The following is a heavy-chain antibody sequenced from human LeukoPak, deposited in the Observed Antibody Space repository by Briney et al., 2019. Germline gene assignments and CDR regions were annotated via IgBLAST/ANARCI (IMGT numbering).Heavy chain of an antibody. V-gene: IGHV3-30*18. CDR3: AKSLDSYYYYYYMDV. Sequence: GGSLRLSCAASGFTFSSYGMHWVRQAPGKGLEWVAVMSYDGSNKYYADSVKGRFTISRDNSKNTLYLQMNSLRAEDTAVYYCAKSLDSYYYYYYMDVWGKGTTVTVSS. D-gene: IGHD3-16*01. CDR1: GFTFSSYG. J-gene: IGHJ6*03. CDR2: MSYDGSNK.